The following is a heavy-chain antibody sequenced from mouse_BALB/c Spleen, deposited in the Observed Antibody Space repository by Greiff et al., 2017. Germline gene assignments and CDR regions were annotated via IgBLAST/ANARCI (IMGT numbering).Heavy chain of an antibody. CDR1: GFNIKDYY. V-gene: IGHV14-1*02. CDR3: ARGDTTVVDY. J-gene: IGHJ2*01. CDR2: IDPENGNT. D-gene: IGHD1-1*01. Sequence: EVQGVESGAELVRPGALVKLSCKASGFNIKDYYMHWVKQRPEQGLEWIGWIDPENGNTIYDPKFQGKASITADTSSNTAYLQLSSLTSEDTAVYYCARGDTTVVDYWGQGTTLTVSS.